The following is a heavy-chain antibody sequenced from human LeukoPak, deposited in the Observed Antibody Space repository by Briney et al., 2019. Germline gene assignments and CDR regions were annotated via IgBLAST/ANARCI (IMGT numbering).Heavy chain of an antibody. D-gene: IGHD2-2*01. Sequence: GGSLRLSRAASGFTFSSYSMNWVRQAPGKGLEWVSSISSSSSYIYYADSVKGRFTISRDNAKNSLYLQMNSLRAEDTAVYYCARDSPPGIVVVPAALTMDVWGKGTTVTVSS. CDR1: GFTFSSYS. CDR3: ARDSPPGIVVVPAALTMDV. V-gene: IGHV3-21*01. J-gene: IGHJ6*03. CDR2: ISSSSSYI.